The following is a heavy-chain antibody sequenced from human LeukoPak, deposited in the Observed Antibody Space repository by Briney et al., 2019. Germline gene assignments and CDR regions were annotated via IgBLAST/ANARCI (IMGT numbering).Heavy chain of an antibody. V-gene: IGHV1-2*02. Sequence: ASVKVSCKASGYTFTGYYMHWVRQAPGQGLEWMGWINPNSGGTNYAQKFQGRVTMTRDTSISTAYTELSRLRSDDTAVYYCVRGEAYYDSSGLFDYWGQGTLVTVSS. CDR1: GYTFTGYY. CDR2: INPNSGGT. J-gene: IGHJ4*02. D-gene: IGHD3-22*01. CDR3: VRGEAYYDSSGLFDY.